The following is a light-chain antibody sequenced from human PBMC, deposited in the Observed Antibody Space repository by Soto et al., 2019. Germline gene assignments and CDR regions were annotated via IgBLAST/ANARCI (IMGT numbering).Light chain of an antibody. V-gene: IGKV3-11*01. CDR2: DAA. J-gene: IGKJ5*01. Sequence: IVLAQFPATLSLSPGERATLSCRASQGVSSYMAWYQQKPGQAPRLLIYDAANRATGIPARFSGSGSGTDFTLTISRLEPEDFAVFYCQHYDSLSITFGQGTRLEIK. CDR3: QHYDSLSIT. CDR1: QGVSSY.